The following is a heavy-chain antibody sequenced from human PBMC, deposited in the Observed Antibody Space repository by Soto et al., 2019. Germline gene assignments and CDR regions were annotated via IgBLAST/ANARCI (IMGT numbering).Heavy chain of an antibody. CDR1: GGSISSSSYY. V-gene: IGHV4-39*01. CDR2: ISYSGST. CDR3: ARQQQWLPPIPYFDY. D-gene: IGHD6-19*01. J-gene: IGHJ4*02. Sequence: QLQLQESGPGLVKPSETLSLTCTVSGGSISSSSYYWGWIRQPPGKGLEWIGSISYSGSTYYNPSLRSRVTISVDTSKNQFSLKLSSVTAADTAVYYCARQQQWLPPIPYFDYWGQGTLVAVSS.